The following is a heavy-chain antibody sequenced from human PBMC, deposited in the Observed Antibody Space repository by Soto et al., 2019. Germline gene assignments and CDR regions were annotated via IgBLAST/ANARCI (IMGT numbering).Heavy chain of an antibody. D-gene: IGHD6-13*01. CDR2: ISGSGGST. Sequence: EVQLLESGGGLVQPGGSLRLSCAASGFTFSSYAMNWSRQAPGKGLEWVSVISGSGGSTYYADAVKGRFTISRDNYKNTLYLQMYSLRAEDTAVYYCARRGPGTYFDDWGQGTLVTVSS. CDR1: GFTFSSYA. CDR3: ARRGPGTYFDD. V-gene: IGHV3-23*01. J-gene: IGHJ4*02.